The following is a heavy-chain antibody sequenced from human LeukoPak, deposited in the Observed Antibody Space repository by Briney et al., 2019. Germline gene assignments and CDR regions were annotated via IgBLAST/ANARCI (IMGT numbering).Heavy chain of an antibody. D-gene: IGHD2-2*02. J-gene: IGHJ4*02. Sequence: GGSLRLSCAASGFTFSSYAMSWVRQAPGKGLEWVSAISGSGGSTYYADSVKGRFTISRDNSENTLYLQMNSLRAEDTAVYYCAKGSVPTAIKGYFDYWGQGTLVTVSS. CDR3: AKGSVPTAIKGYFDY. V-gene: IGHV3-23*01. CDR1: GFTFSSYA. CDR2: ISGSGGST.